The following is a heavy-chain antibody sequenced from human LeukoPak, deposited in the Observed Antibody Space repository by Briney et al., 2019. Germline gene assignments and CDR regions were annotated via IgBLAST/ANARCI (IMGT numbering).Heavy chain of an antibody. V-gene: IGHV4-34*01. CDR2: INHSGST. Sequence: SETLSLTCAVYGGSFSGYYWSWIRQPPGKGLEWIGEINHSGSTNYNPSLKSRVTISVDTSKNQFSLKLSSVTAADTAVYYCARPSGVRGVTNYWGQGTLVTVSS. CDR3: ARPSGVRGVTNY. CDR1: GGSFSGYY. J-gene: IGHJ4*02. D-gene: IGHD3-10*01.